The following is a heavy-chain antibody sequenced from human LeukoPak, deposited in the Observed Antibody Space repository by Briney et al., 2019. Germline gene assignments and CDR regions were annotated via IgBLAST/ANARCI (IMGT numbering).Heavy chain of an antibody. Sequence: RGSLRLSCAASGFTVSTYYMTWVRQAPGKGLECISVIYSGGSTYYADSVKGRFTVSRDNSKNTLYLQMNSLRAEDTAMYYCARGLGYCTSTTCLLPFDYWGQGTLVTVSS. CDR3: ARGLGYCTSTTCLLPFDY. V-gene: IGHV3-53*01. CDR1: GFTVSTYY. D-gene: IGHD2-2*01. CDR2: IYSGGST. J-gene: IGHJ4*02.